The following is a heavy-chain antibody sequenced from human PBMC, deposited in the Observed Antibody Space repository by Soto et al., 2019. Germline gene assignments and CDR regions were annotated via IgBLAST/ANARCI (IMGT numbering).Heavy chain of an antibody. Sequence: ASVKVSCKASGYTFTSYAMHWVRQAPGQRLEWMGWINAGNGNTKYSQKFQGKDNITRDTSASTAYMELSSLRSEDTAVYYCAREGIEVAGSDYWGQGTLVTVSS. J-gene: IGHJ4*02. D-gene: IGHD6-19*01. CDR2: INAGNGNT. CDR3: AREGIEVAGSDY. CDR1: GYTFTSYA. V-gene: IGHV1-3*01.